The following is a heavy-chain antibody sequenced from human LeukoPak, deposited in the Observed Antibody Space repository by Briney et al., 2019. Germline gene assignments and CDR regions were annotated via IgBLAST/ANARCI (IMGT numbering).Heavy chain of an antibody. V-gene: IGHV1-18*01. Sequence: GASVKVSCKASGYTFTSYGISWVRQAPGQGLEWMGWISAYNGNTTYAQKLQGRVTMTTDTSTSTAYMELRSLRSDDTAVYYCVREGTVVTSDRYFDFWGQGTRVTVSS. D-gene: IGHD4-23*01. J-gene: IGHJ4*02. CDR2: ISAYNGNT. CDR3: VREGTVVTSDRYFDF. CDR1: GYTFTSYG.